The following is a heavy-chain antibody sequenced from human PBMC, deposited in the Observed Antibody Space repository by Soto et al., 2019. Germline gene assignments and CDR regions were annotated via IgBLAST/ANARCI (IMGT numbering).Heavy chain of an antibody. V-gene: IGHV3-23*01. Sequence: EVQLLESGGGLVQPGGSLSLSCAASGFTFSSYAMSWVRQAPGKGLEWVSAIRGSDASTNYAVSVKARFTISRDNSKNRLYLQMNCMRAEDTVVYDCAGQAVASYWYFDLWCRGTMGPVSS. D-gene: IGHD6-19*01. J-gene: IGHJ2*01. CDR2: IRGSDAST. CDR3: AGQAVASYWYFDL. CDR1: GFTFSSYA.